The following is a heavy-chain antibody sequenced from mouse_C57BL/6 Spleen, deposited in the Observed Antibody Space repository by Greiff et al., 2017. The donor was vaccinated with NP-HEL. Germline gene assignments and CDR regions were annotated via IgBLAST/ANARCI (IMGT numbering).Heavy chain of an antibody. V-gene: IGHV1-80*01. J-gene: IGHJ2*01. CDR3: ASITTVVAGFDY. CDR1: GYAFSSYW. D-gene: IGHD1-1*01. Sequence: VQLQQSGAELVKPGASVKISCKASGYAFSSYWMNWVKQRPGKGLEWIGQIYPGDGDTNYNGKFKGKATLTADKSSSTAYMQLSSLTSEDSAVYFCASITTVVAGFDYWGQGTTLTVSS. CDR2: IYPGDGDT.